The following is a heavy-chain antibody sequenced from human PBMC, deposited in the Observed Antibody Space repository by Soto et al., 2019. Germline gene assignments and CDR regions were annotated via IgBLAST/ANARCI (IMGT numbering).Heavy chain of an antibody. CDR1: GFTFSSYS. J-gene: IGHJ6*03. Sequence: GGSLRLSCAASGFTFSSYSMNWVRQAPGKGLEWVSYISSSSSTIYYADSVKGRFTISRDNAKNSLYLQMNCLRAEDMAVYYCARVYYAGGVIDYMDVWGKGTTVTVSS. CDR2: ISSSSSTI. V-gene: IGHV3-48*01. D-gene: IGHD3-16*02. CDR3: ARVYYAGGVIDYMDV.